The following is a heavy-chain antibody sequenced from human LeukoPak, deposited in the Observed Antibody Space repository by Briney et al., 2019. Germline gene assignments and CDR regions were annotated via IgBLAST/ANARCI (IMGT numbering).Heavy chain of an antibody. CDR2: ISWNSGSI. J-gene: IGHJ4*02. D-gene: IGHD3-10*01. Sequence: GGSLRLSCAASGFTFDDYAMHWVRQAPGKGLEWVSGISWNSGSIGYAGSVKGRFTISRDNAKNSLYLQMNSLRAEDTAVYYCAKDAVGLWFGGQGTLVTVSS. V-gene: IGHV3-9*01. CDR3: AKDAVGLWF. CDR1: GFTFDDYA.